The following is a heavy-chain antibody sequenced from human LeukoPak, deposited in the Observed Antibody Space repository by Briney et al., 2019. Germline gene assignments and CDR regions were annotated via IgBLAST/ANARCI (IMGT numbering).Heavy chain of an antibody. V-gene: IGHV1-69*13. Sequence: ASVKVSCKASGGTFSSYAISWVRQAPGQGLEWVGGIIPIFGTANYAQKFQGRVTITADESTSTAYMELSSLRSEDTAVYYCARDKRAREWLSSSLGAFDIWGQGTMVTVSS. D-gene: IGHD3-3*01. CDR3: ARDKRAREWLSSSLGAFDI. J-gene: IGHJ3*02. CDR2: IIPIFGTA. CDR1: GGTFSSYA.